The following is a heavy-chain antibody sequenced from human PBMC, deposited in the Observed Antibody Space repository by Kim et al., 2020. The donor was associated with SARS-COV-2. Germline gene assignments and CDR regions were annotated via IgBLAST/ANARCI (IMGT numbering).Heavy chain of an antibody. Sequence: SETLSLTCTVSGCSISSNSYYWGWIRPPPGKGLEWIGSIYDSGSTYYNPALKSRVTISVDTTKNQFSLKLSFVTAADTAVYYCAKAYSSGSAAGFDIWGQGTMVTVSS. D-gene: IGHD6-19*01. V-gene: IGHV4-39*01. CDR3: AKAYSSGSAAGFDI. CDR1: GCSISSNSYY. J-gene: IGHJ3*02. CDR2: IYDSGST.